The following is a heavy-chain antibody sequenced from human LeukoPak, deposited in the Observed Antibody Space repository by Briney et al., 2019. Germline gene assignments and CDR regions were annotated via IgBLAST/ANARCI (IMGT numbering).Heavy chain of an antibody. CDR3: ARETANTFLYSSGWVNWFDP. V-gene: IGHV1-2*02. D-gene: IGHD6-25*01. Sequence: ASVKVSCKASGYTFTGYYMHWVRQAPGQGLEWMGWIYPNSGGTNYAQKFQGRVTMTRDTSISTAYMELSRLRSDDTAVYYCARETANTFLYSSGWVNWFDPWGQGTLVTVSS. CDR2: IYPNSGGT. J-gene: IGHJ5*02. CDR1: GYTFTGYY.